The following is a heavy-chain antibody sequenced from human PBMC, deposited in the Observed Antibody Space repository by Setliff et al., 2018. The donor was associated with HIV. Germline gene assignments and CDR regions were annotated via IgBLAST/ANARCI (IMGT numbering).Heavy chain of an antibody. CDR2: INSDGSST. CDR3: AKSAGDLNYYY. D-gene: IGHD1-7*01. Sequence: LRLSCAASGFTFSSYWMHWVRQAPGKGLVWVSRINSDGSSTSYADSVKGRFTISRDNAKNTLYLQMNSLRAEDTALYYCAKSAGDLNYYYWGHGTLVTVSS. V-gene: IGHV3-74*01. CDR1: GFTFSSYW. J-gene: IGHJ4*01.